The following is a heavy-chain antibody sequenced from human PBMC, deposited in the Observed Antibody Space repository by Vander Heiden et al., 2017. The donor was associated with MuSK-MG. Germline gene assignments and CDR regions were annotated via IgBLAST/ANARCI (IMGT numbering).Heavy chain of an antibody. CDR2: INHSGRS. CDR3: ARVMTTLTTGGKRGDY. J-gene: IGHJ4*02. D-gene: IGHD4-17*01. V-gene: IGHV4-34*01. Sequence: VQLQQWGAGLLKPSETMSLTCAVYGGSFSGYDLGWICQTPGQGLEWIGEINHSGRSNYHPSLKSRVTISLDTSKNQFSLKLSSVTAADTAVYYCARVMTTLTTGGKRGDYWCQVTLVTVSS. CDR1: GGSFSGYD.